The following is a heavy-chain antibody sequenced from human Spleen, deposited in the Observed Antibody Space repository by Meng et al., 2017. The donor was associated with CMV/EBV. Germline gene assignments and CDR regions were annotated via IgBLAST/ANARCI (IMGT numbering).Heavy chain of an antibody. CDR2: IYPGDSDT. D-gene: IGHD3-16*01. J-gene: IGHJ6*02. CDR1: GYSFANYW. Sequence: GESLKISCKGSGYSFANYWIGWVRQMPGKGLEWMGIIYPGDSDTKYSPSFQGRVTISADKSISTAYLQWSSLKASDTAMYYCARRAGGPYYYYGMNVWGQGTTVTVSS. CDR3: ARRAGGPYYYYGMNV. V-gene: IGHV5-51*01.